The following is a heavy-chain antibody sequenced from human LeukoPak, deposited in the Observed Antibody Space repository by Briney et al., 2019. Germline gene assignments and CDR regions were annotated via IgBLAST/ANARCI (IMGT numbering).Heavy chain of an antibody. V-gene: IGHV4-59*01. D-gene: IGHD6-13*01. CDR2: IYYSGST. CDR1: GGSISSYY. Sequence: SETLSLTCTVSGGSISSYYWSWIRQPPGKGLEWIGYIYYSGSTNYNPSLKSRVTISVDTSKNQFSLKLSSATAADTAVYYCARLAAAGFSFDYWGQGTLVTVSP. CDR3: ARLAAAGFSFDY. J-gene: IGHJ4*02.